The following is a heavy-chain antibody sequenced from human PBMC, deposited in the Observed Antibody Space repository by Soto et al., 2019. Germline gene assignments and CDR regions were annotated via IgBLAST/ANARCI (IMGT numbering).Heavy chain of an antibody. CDR1: GFNFDNYG. D-gene: IGHD1-7*01. J-gene: IGHJ4*02. CDR3: AKDRVGGTFYTPLAF. CDR2: ITYGGSFQ. V-gene: IGHV3-30*18. Sequence: GGSLRPSCQASGFNFDNYGMHWVRQAPGKGLEWVAVITYGGSFQYYADSVKGRFTISRDNSKNTLSLHLNTLKPEDTAVYHCAKDRVGGTFYTPLAFWGQGTLVTVSS.